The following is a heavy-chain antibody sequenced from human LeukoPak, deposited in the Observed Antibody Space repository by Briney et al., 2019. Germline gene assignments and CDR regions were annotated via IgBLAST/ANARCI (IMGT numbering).Heavy chain of an antibody. CDR3: ARASRSVHWGDYDI. J-gene: IGHJ3*02. CDR1: GFTFSNYD. CDR2: IATASDT. D-gene: IGHD2-21*01. Sequence: GGSLRLSCVASGFTFSNYDMHWVRQVTGKGLEWVSVIATASDTYYDESVEGGLTTPRENAKNSVYLQMNSLRAGDTAVYYCARASRSVHWGDYDIWGQGTMVTVSS. V-gene: IGHV3-13*04.